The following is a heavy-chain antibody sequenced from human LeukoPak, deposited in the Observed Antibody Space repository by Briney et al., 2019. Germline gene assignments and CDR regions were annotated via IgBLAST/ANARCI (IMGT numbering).Heavy chain of an antibody. J-gene: IGHJ4*02. Sequence: GGSLRLSCAAFGFTFRNYEMNWVRQAPGKGLEWVSYISNSGANIFYADSVKGRFTVSRDNAKNSLFLQMNSLRPEDTAVYYCARDAHSGDGWGQGTLVTVSS. V-gene: IGHV3-48*03. D-gene: IGHD6-25*01. CDR3: ARDAHSGDG. CDR1: GFTFRNYE. CDR2: ISNSGANI.